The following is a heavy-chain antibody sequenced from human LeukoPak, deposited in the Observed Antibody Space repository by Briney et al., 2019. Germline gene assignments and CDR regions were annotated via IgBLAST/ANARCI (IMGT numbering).Heavy chain of an antibody. CDR3: AKEDCSSTSCYTNWFDP. Sequence: GGSLRLSCAASGFTFSDYSMNWVRQAPGKGLEWISYIGIDSGNTNYADSVKGRFTISGDNSKNTLYLQMNSLRAEDTAVYYCAKEDCSSTSCYTNWFDPWSQGTLVTVSS. CDR2: IGIDSGNT. J-gene: IGHJ5*02. CDR1: GFTFSDYS. V-gene: IGHV3-48*01. D-gene: IGHD2-2*02.